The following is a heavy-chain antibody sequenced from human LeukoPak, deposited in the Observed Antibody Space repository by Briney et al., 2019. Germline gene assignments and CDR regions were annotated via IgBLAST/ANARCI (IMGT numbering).Heavy chain of an antibody. CDR2: INHSGST. Sequence: KSSETLSLTCAVYGGSFSGYHWSWIRQPPGKGLEWIGEINHSGSTNYNPSLKSRVTISVDTSKNQFSLKLSSVTAADTAVYYCARRRRYSYGPLGCFDYWGQGTLVTVSS. D-gene: IGHD5-18*01. V-gene: IGHV4-34*01. CDR1: GGSFSGYH. J-gene: IGHJ4*02. CDR3: ARRRRYSYGPLGCFDY.